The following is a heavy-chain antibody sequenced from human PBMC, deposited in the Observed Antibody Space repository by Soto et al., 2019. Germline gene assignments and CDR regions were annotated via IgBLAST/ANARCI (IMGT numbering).Heavy chain of an antibody. Sequence: GGSLRLSCAASGFTFSSYSMNWVRQAPGKGLEWVSYISSSSSTICYADSVKGRFTISRDNAKNSLYLQMNSLRDEDTAVYYCARDLWGPVGAVDAFDIWGQGTMVTVSS. CDR2: ISSSSSTI. V-gene: IGHV3-48*02. D-gene: IGHD1-26*01. CDR1: GFTFSSYS. J-gene: IGHJ3*02. CDR3: ARDLWGPVGAVDAFDI.